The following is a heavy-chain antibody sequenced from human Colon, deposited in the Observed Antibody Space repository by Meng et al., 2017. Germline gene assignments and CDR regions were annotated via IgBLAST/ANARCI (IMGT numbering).Heavy chain of an antibody. CDR1: GYNCISTS. CDR3: ARAGPFYDSLGYVYYYDF. Sequence: QVQLVQPGAEVREPGAPVKVSCKVSGYNCISTSMSWLRQAPGQGLEWMGWINTGNGNTKLSQTFQDRVIITRDASANTVFLEVSSPRSEDTAVYYCARAGPFYDSLGYVYYYDFWGQGTLVTVSS. V-gene: IGHV1-3*04. D-gene: IGHD3-22*01. J-gene: IGHJ4*02. CDR2: INTGNGNT.